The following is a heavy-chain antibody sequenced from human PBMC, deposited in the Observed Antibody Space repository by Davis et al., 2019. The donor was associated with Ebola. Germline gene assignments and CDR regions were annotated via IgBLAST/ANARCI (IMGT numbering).Heavy chain of an antibody. CDR2: IFYSGAR. CDR3: ARETGDGGGMDV. V-gene: IGHV4-39*06. J-gene: IGHJ6*04. D-gene: IGHD7-27*01. CDR1: GGSISSSNYY. Sequence: SETLSLTCSVSGGSISSSNYYWVRHRPPPGTGLEWIGRIFYSGARYYNPSLKSRVTISVDMSKNHSALRLTSVTAAGTAMYSCARETGDGGGMDVWGKGTTVTVSS.